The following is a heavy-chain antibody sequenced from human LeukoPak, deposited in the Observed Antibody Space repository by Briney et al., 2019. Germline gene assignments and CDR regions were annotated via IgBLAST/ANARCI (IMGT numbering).Heavy chain of an antibody. D-gene: IGHD6-25*01. V-gene: IGHV4-34*01. Sequence: SETLSLNCAVYGGSFSAYYWSWVRQPPGKGLEWIGEINHSGSTNYNPSLKSRVTISVDKSKNQFSLKLSSVTAADTAVYYCATAYYYGMDVWGQGTTVTVSS. J-gene: IGHJ6*02. CDR2: INHSGST. CDR3: ATAYYYGMDV. CDR1: GGSFSAYY.